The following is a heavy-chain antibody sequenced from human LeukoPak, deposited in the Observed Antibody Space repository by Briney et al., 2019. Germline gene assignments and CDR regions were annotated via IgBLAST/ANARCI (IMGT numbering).Heavy chain of an antibody. J-gene: IGHJ4*02. CDR2: IIPILGIA. V-gene: IGHV1-69*04. CDR3: ARAHSSSLDY. CDR1: GGTFSSYA. D-gene: IGHD6-13*01. Sequence: SVKVSCRASGGTFSSYAISWVRQAPGQGLEWMGRIIPILGIANYAQKFQGRVTITADKSTSTAYMELSSLRSEDTAVYYCARAHSSSLDYWGQGTLVTVSS.